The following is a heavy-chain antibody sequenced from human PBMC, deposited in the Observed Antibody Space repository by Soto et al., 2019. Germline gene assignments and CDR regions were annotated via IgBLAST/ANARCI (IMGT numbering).Heavy chain of an antibody. CDR1: GGSISSSNW. V-gene: IGHV4-4*02. CDR3: ASRRRGAITLSKFDAFDI. D-gene: IGHD3-16*01. J-gene: IGHJ3*02. Sequence: PSETLSLTCAVSGGSISSSNWWSWVRQPPGKGLEWIGEIYHSGSTNYNPSLKSRVTISVDKSKNQFSLKLSSVTAADTAVYYCASRRRGAITLSKFDAFDIWGQGTMVTV. CDR2: IYHSGST.